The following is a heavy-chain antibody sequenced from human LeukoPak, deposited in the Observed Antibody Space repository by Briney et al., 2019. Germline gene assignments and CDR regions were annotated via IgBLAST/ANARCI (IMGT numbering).Heavy chain of an antibody. Sequence: ASVKVSCKASGGTFSSCAISWVRQAPGQGLEWMGGIIPIFGTANYAQKFQGRVTITADKSTSTAYMELSSLRSEDTAVYYCARSYGWKHAFDIWGQGTMVTVSS. V-gene: IGHV1-69*06. CDR2: IIPIFGTA. CDR1: GGTFSSCA. D-gene: IGHD1-1*01. CDR3: ARSYGWKHAFDI. J-gene: IGHJ3*02.